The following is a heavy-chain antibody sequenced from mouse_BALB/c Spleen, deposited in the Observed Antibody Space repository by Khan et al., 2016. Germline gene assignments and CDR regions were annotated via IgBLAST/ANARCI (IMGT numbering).Heavy chain of an antibody. V-gene: IGHV1S137*01. CDR1: GYAFTDYA. J-gene: IGHJ3*01. Sequence: QVQLQQSGPEVVRPGVSVKISCKGSGYAFTDYAIHWVKQSHAKSLEWIGVISTYTGHTNYNQKFKGKAIMTADKFSSTAFMELVRLTSEDSAIYYCARSRDYDWFAYWGQGTLVTVSA. CDR2: ISTYTGHT. D-gene: IGHD2-4*01. CDR3: ARSRDYDWFAY.